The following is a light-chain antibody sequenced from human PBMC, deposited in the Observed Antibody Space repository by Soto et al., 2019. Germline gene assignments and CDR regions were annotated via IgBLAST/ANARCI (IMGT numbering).Light chain of an antibody. CDR3: QQYNNWPPMYT. CDR1: QSVSSN. Sequence: EIVMTQSPATLSVSPGERATLSCRASQSVSSNLAWYQQKPGQAPRLLIYGASTRATGIPARFSGSGSGTEFNLPLSSLPSEGFSVYYCQQYNNWPPMYTFGQGTKLEIK. CDR2: GAS. J-gene: IGKJ2*01. V-gene: IGKV3-15*01.